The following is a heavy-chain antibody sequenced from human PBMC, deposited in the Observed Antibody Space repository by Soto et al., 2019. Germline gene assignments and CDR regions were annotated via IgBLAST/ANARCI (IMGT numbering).Heavy chain of an antibody. CDR3: AKEGVHHCSSTSCTYYYYYYGMDV. J-gene: IGHJ6*02. Sequence: EVQLLESGGGLVQPGGSLRLSCAASGFTFSSYAMSWVRQAPGKGLEWVSATSGSGGSTYYADSVKGRFTISRDNSKNNMYLQMNSRRADDTAVYYCAKEGVHHCSSTSCTYYYYYYGMDVWGQGTTVTVSS. V-gene: IGHV3-23*01. CDR2: TSGSGGST. D-gene: IGHD2-2*01. CDR1: GFTFSSYA.